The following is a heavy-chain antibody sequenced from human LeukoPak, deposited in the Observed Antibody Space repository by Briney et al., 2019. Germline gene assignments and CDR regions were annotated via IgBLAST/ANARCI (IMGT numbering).Heavy chain of an antibody. Sequence: SETLSLTCTVSAGSISSYYWSWIRQPPGKGLEWIGYIYYSGSTNYNPSLKSRVAISVDTSKNQFSLKLSSVTAADTAVYYCARGGGGYYDSSGYYPALGYWGQGTLVTVSS. CDR1: AGSISSYY. J-gene: IGHJ4*02. V-gene: IGHV4-59*01. D-gene: IGHD3-22*01. CDR2: IYYSGST. CDR3: ARGGGGYYDSSGYYPALGY.